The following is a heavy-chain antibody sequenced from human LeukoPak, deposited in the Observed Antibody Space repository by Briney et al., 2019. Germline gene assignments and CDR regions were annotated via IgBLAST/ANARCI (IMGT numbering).Heavy chain of an antibody. J-gene: IGHJ3*02. V-gene: IGHV3-48*04. CDR1: GFTFSSCA. D-gene: IGHD3-22*01. CDR2: ISSSSSTI. Sequence: GGSLRLSCIASGFTFSSCAMSWVRQAPGKGLEWVSAISSSSSTIYYADSVKGRFTISRDNAKNSLYLQMNSLRAEDTAVYYCASPLSGYHAFDIWGQGTMVTVSS. CDR3: ASPLSGYHAFDI.